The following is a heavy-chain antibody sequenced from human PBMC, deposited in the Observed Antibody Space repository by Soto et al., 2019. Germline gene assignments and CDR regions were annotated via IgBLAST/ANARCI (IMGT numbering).Heavy chain of an antibody. CDR1: GGSISSGGYY. J-gene: IGHJ6*02. D-gene: IGHD3-10*01. Sequence: PSETLSLTCTVSGGSISSGGYYWSWIRQHPGKGLEWIGYIYYSGSTYYNPSLKSRVTISVDTSKNQFSLKLSSVTAADTTVYYCAWLTFYGMDVWGQGTTVTSP. V-gene: IGHV4-31*03. CDR3: AWLTFYGMDV. CDR2: IYYSGST.